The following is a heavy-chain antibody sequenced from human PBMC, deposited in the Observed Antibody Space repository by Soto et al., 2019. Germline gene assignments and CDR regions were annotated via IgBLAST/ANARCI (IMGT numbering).Heavy chain of an antibody. CDR1: GFTFSSYG. D-gene: IGHD6-19*01. V-gene: IGHV3-33*01. CDR3: ASGSGWYGPAFDI. Sequence: QVQLVESGGGVVQPGRSLRFSCAASGFTFSSYGMHWVRQAPGKGLEWVAVIWYDGSNKYYADSVKGRFTISRDNSKNTLYLQMNSLRAEDTAVYYCASGSGWYGPAFDIWGQGTMVTVSS. CDR2: IWYDGSNK. J-gene: IGHJ3*02.